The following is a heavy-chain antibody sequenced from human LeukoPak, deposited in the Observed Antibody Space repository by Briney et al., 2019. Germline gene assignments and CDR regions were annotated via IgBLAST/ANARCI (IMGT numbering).Heavy chain of an antibody. CDR1: GYSFTDYR. J-gene: IGHJ3*01. CDR3: ARHIVTGTSSFYAFDL. CDR2: IYPRDSDT. Sequence: GESLKISCKGSGYSFTDYRICWVRQMAGKGLEWMGIIYPRDSDTRYSPSFQGQVTISADRSISTAYLQWSSLKASDTAIYYCARHIVTGTSSFYAFDLWGQGTMVTVSS. V-gene: IGHV5-51*01. D-gene: IGHD1-7*01.